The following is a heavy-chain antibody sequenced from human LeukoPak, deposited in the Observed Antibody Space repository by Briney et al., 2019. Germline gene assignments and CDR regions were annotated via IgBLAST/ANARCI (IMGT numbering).Heavy chain of an antibody. CDR1: GGSISSSSYY. J-gene: IGHJ3*02. D-gene: IGHD6-13*01. CDR3: ARVFPTAGYAFDI. Sequence: PSETLSLTCTVSGGSISSSSYYWGWIRQPPGKGLEWIGSIYYSGSTYYNPSLKSRVTISVDTSKNQFSLKLSSVTAADTAVYYCARVFPTAGYAFDIWGQGTMVTVSS. CDR2: IYYSGST. V-gene: IGHV4-39*07.